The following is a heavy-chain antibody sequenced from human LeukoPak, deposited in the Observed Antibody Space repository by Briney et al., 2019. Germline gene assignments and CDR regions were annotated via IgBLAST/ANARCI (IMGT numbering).Heavy chain of an antibody. CDR3: AGLPCTTVGCRGRLDYYYHMDV. CDR1: GGSISSYY. CDR2: IYYSGST. D-gene: IGHD4-11*01. V-gene: IGHV4-59*01. J-gene: IGHJ6*03. Sequence: PSETLSLTCTVSGGSISSYYWSWIRQPPGKGLERIGSIYYSGSTNYNPSLKSRVTISVDTSKNQFSLKLSSVTAADTAVYYCAGLPCTTVGCRGRLDYYYHMDVWGKGTTVTVSS.